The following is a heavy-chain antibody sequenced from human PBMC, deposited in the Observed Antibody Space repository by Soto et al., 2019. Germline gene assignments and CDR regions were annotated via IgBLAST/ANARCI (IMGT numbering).Heavy chain of an antibody. D-gene: IGHD1-26*01. V-gene: IGHV1-2*02. J-gene: IGHJ6*02. CDR3: ARIKWGLDFYNGMDV. Sequence: ASVKVSCKXSGYSVSDYFIQWVRQAPGQGLEWVAWINPKTAATNYAKKFQGRVSLTWDTSSSTAYMELTRLRPDDTAVYYCARIKWGLDFYNGMDVWGQGTTVTVSS. CDR2: INPKTAAT. CDR1: GYSVSDYF.